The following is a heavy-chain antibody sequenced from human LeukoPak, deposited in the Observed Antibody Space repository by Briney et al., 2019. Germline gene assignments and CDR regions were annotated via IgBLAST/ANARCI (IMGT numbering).Heavy chain of an antibody. Sequence: GSLRLFRSASGFTFRSYRIDLVRQAPGEGLGWVSSISSSSSYIYYADSVKGRFTISRDNAKNSLYLQMNSLRAEDTAVYYCARGYSSSHSDYWGQGTLVTVSS. CDR2: ISSSSSYI. V-gene: IGHV3-21*01. J-gene: IGHJ4*02. CDR3: ARGYSSSHSDY. CDR1: GFTFRSYR. D-gene: IGHD6-6*01.